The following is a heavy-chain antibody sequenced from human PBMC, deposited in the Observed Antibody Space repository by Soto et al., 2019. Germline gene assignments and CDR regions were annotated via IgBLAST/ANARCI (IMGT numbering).Heavy chain of an antibody. J-gene: IGHJ5*02. CDR2: INPSDGNR. CDR3: ARDRLRGYDSSGFYP. CDR1: GYSFSFYG. V-gene: IGHV1-18*01. Sequence: ASVKVSCKASGYSFSFYGINWVRQAPGQGLEWMGWINPSDGNRNFAQKLEDRVTMTTATSTNIVILELSRLKSDDPAIYYCARDRLRGYDSSGFYPWGQGTMLTVSS. D-gene: IGHD3-22*01.